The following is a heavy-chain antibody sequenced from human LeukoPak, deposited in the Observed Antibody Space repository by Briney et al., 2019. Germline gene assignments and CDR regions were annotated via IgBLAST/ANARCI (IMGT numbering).Heavy chain of an antibody. Sequence: TGGSLRLSCAASGFTFSSYAMSWVRQAPGKGLEWVSAISGSGGSTYYADSVKGRFTISRDNSKNTLYLQMNSLRAEDTAVYYCAKGGYFDWLPGFDYWGQGTLVTVSS. D-gene: IGHD3-9*01. CDR1: GFTFSSYA. CDR2: ISGSGGST. V-gene: IGHV3-23*01. J-gene: IGHJ4*02. CDR3: AKGGYFDWLPGFDY.